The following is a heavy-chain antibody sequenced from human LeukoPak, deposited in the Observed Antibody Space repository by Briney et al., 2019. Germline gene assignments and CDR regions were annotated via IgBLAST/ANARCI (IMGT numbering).Heavy chain of an antibody. D-gene: IGHD3-22*01. Sequence: GESLKISCEASGYTFVNYWIGWLRQMPGKGLEWMGIIYAGDSDTRYGPSFQGQVTISVDKSVNTAYLQFTRLKASDTAIYFCARAIDYDPFDYWGQGTLVTVSS. CDR1: GYTFVNYW. CDR2: IYAGDSDT. CDR3: ARAIDYDPFDY. V-gene: IGHV5-51*01. J-gene: IGHJ4*02.